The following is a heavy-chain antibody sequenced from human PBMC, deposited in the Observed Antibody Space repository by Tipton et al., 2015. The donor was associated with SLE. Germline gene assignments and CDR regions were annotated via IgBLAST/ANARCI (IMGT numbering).Heavy chain of an antibody. CDR3: ARGEDIIEGGGLGV. J-gene: IGHJ3*01. CDR1: GGSIRSHY. V-gene: IGHV4-59*11. CDR2: IYYTGST. Sequence: TLSLTCTVSGGSIRSHYWAWIRQPPGGGLEWIGYIYYTGSTNYNPSLKSRVTLSLDTSKSQLSLKLTSVTAADTAIYYCARGEDIIEGGGLGVWGRGTMVSVSS. D-gene: IGHD2-15*01.